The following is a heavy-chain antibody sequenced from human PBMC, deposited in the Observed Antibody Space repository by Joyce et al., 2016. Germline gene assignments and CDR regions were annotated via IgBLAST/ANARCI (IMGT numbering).Heavy chain of an antibody. J-gene: IGHJ5*02. Sequence: QVQLVQSGTEVRKPGASVKVSCKASGYRFTSYGIHWVRQAPGQGLEWMGWINPANGYTKYCQNFQDRITIIWDTSASTAYMDLSSLRSEDTAVYYCARDGRWNADNAGWFDPWGQGTLVTVSS. D-gene: IGHD4-23*01. CDR2: INPANGYT. CDR3: ARDGRWNADNAGWFDP. CDR1: GYRFTSYG. V-gene: IGHV1-3*01.